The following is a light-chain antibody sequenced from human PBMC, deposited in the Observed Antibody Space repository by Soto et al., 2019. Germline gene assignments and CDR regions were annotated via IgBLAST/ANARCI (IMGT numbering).Light chain of an antibody. J-gene: IGKJ5*01. CDR1: QSVSNF. CDR3: QQRSSWPIT. CDR2: DAS. V-gene: IGKV3-11*01. Sequence: EILFTQSPAPLSFSPGERATLSFRASQSVSNFLAWYLQRPGQAPRLLIFDASKRAAGVPARFSGSGSGTDFTLTISILEPEDFAVYYCQQRSSWPITFGQGTRLEI.